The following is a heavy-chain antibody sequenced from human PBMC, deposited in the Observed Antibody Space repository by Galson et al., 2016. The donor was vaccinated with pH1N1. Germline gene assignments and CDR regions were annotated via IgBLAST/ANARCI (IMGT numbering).Heavy chain of an antibody. D-gene: IGHD1-7*01. CDR1: GFTFNDYD. V-gene: IGHV3-9*01. Sequence: SLRLSCAASGFTFNDYDMHWVRQAPGKGLEWVSGISWNSGSIVYADSVKGRFTTSRDNAKNSLYLQMNSLRFEDTALYYCAKDMNLELREGALDFWGQGDLVTVSS. J-gene: IGHJ4*02. CDR2: ISWNSGSI. CDR3: AKDMNLELREGALDF.